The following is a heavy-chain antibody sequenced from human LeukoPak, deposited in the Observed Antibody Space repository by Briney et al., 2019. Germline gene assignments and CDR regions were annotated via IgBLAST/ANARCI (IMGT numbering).Heavy chain of an antibody. CDR2: ISGSGATI. CDR1: GFTFSDYY. CDR3: VKGRISEDGLDF. J-gene: IGHJ4*02. V-gene: IGHV3-11*01. Sequence: GGSLRLSCAASGFTFSDYYMSWIRQAPGKGLEWVSYISGSGATIYYADSVKGRFTISRDNAKNSLYLQMNSLRAEDTAVYYCVKGRISEDGLDFWGQGTLVTVSS. D-gene: IGHD6-13*01.